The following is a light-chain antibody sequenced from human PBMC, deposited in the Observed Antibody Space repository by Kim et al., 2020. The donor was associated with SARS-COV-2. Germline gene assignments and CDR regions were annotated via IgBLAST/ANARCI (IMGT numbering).Light chain of an antibody. CDR2: KVF. V-gene: IGKV2-30*01. Sequence: DVVMTQSPLSLSVTLGQPASISCRSSQSLVYNGNIYLTWFQQRPGQSPRRLIYKVFNRDSGVPDRFSGSGSDTDFTLRISRVEAEDVGVYYCMQGSHWPRTFGQGTKVDIK. CDR3: MQGSHWPRT. CDR1: QSLVYNGNIY. J-gene: IGKJ1*01.